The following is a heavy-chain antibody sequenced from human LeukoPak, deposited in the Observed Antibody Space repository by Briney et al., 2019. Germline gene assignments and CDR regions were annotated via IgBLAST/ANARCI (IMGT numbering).Heavy chain of an antibody. CDR2: IYSGGST. V-gene: IGHV3-66*02. CDR3: ASGNSSSWYNYFDY. CDR1: GFTVSSNY. J-gene: IGHJ4*02. D-gene: IGHD6-13*01. Sequence: GGSLRLSCAASGFTVSSNYMSWVRQAPGKGLELVSVIYSGGSTYYADSVKGRFTISRDNSKNTLYLQMNSLRAEDTAVYYCASGNSSSWYNYFDYWGQGTLVTVSS.